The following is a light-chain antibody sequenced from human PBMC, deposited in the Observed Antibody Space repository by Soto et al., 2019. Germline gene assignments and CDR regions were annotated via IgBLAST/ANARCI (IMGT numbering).Light chain of an antibody. CDR3: QQYGSSRTWT. CDR2: GAS. CDR1: QSVSSSF. V-gene: IGKV3-20*01. J-gene: IGKJ1*01. Sequence: EIVLTQSPGTLSLSPGERATLSCRASQSVSSSFLAWYQQKPGQAPRLLIYGASSGATGIPDRFSGSGSGTDFTLTISRLEPEDFAVYYCQQYGSSRTWTFGQGTKVDI.